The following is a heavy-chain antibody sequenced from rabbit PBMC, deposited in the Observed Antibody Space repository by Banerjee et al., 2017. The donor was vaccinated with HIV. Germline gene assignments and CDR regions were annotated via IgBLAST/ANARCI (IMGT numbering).Heavy chain of an antibody. CDR2: IYTGSGST. D-gene: IGHD2-1*01. J-gene: IGHJ4*01. CDR1: GFSFRYNYY. V-gene: IGHV1S45*01. Sequence: QEQLEESGGDLVKPGASLTLTCTASGFSFRYNYYMCWVRQAPGKGLEWIGCIYTGSGSTYYASWVNGRFTISKTSSTTVTLQMTSLTAADTATYFWARDGGDYYHFKLWGPGTLVTVS. CDR3: ARDGGDYYHFKL.